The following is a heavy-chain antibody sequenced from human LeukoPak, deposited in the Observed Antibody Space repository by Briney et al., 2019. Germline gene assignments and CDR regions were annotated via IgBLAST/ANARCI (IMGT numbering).Heavy chain of an antibody. J-gene: IGHJ4*02. CDR3: AKDREWELLTGVFDY. CDR1: GYSFSGFY. D-gene: IGHD1-26*01. V-gene: IGHV1-2*02. CDR2: INPDSDAT. Sequence: ASVKVSCKASGYSFSGFYLHWVRQAPGQRLEWLGCINPDSDATKYAQRFQGRVTVTRDTTITTVYMELSRLRSDDTAVYYCAKDREWELLTGVFDYWGQGTLVTVSS.